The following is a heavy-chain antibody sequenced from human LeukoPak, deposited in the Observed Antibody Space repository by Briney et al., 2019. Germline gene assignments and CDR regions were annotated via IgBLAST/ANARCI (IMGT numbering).Heavy chain of an antibody. V-gene: IGHV3-23*01. CDR3: AKQSYARSLGE. D-gene: IGHD2-8*01. J-gene: IGHJ4*02. CDR1: GFPFSDFS. Sequence: GGSLILSFATAGFPFSDFSMSWVRRAPGKGLEWISTTNSGGTSTYYSESVKGRFTISRDNSKNTLYLQMSSLRVEDTAVYCCAKQSYARSLGEGGPGTLVSVSS. CDR2: TNSGGTST.